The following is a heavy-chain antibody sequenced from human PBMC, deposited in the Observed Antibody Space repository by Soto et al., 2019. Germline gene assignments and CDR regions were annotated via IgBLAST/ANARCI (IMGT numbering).Heavy chain of an antibody. Sequence: GGSLRLSCAASGLTLSSYAMSWVRQAPGKGLEWVSANSGGGGTTYYADSVKGRFTISRDNSKNTLYLQMNSLRAEDTAVYYCAKDRGIAAAGTPLGYWGQGP. J-gene: IGHJ4*02. D-gene: IGHD6-13*01. CDR3: AKDRGIAAAGTPLGY. CDR2: NSGGGGTT. CDR1: GLTLSSYA. V-gene: IGHV3-23*01.